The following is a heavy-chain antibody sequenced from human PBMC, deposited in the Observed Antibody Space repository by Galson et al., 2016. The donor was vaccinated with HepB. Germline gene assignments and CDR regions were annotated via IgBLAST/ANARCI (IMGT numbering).Heavy chain of an antibody. V-gene: IGHV5-51*01. CDR1: GYRFTNNW. CDR3: ARRTGVHEFGRNVYRHSPKDYFDF. J-gene: IGHJ4*02. D-gene: IGHD1-1*01. CDR2: IYPDDSDA. Sequence: QSGAEVKKPGESLTISCKGFGYRFTNNWIAWVSQMPGKGLEWMGIIYPDDSDARYSPSFEGQVTISVDKSINTAFLQWSSLKASDTAIYYCARRTGVHEFGRNVYRHSPKDYFDFWGQGTLVAVSS.